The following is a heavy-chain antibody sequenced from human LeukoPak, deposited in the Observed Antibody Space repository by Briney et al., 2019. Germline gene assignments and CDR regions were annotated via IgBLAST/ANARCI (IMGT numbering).Heavy chain of an antibody. V-gene: IGHV4-61*02. CDR2: IYTSGNT. D-gene: IGHD3-22*01. Sequence: SQTLSLTCTVSGGSISSGSYYWSWIRQPAGKGLEWIGRIYTSGNTNYNPSLNSRVTISVDTSKNQFSLKLSSVTAAHTAVYYCARNYYDSSGYSRPNWFDPWGQGTLVTVSS. CDR3: ARNYYDSSGYSRPNWFDP. CDR1: GGSISSGSYY. J-gene: IGHJ5*02.